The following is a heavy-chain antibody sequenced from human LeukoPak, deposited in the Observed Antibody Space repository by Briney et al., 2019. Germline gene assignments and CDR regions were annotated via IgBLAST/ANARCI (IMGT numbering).Heavy chain of an antibody. V-gene: IGHV1-18*01. CDR2: ISAYNGNT. J-gene: IGHJ4*02. CDR1: GYTFTSYG. CDR3: ARDSSVSWLVQDFDY. Sequence: ASVKVSCKASGYTFTSYGISWVRQAPGQGLEWMGWISAYNGNTNYAQKLQGRVTMTTDTSTSTAYMELRSLRSDDTAVYYCARDSSVSWLVQDFDYWGQGTLVTVSS. D-gene: IGHD6-19*01.